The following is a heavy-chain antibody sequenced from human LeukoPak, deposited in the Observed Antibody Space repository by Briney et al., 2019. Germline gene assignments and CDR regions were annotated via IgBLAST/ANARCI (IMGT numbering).Heavy chain of an antibody. J-gene: IGHJ6*02. CDR1: GFTFSSYW. Sequence: PGGSLRLSCVASGFTFSSYWMHWVRQDPRKGLVWVSRISGDGRNINYADSVRGRFTISRDNAKNTLYLQMNTLRVEDTAVYYCTRDLMDHDVLTGLHHYYMDVWGQGTTVTVSS. CDR2: ISGDGRNI. D-gene: IGHD3-9*01. CDR3: TRDLMDHDVLTGLHHYYMDV. V-gene: IGHV3-74*01.